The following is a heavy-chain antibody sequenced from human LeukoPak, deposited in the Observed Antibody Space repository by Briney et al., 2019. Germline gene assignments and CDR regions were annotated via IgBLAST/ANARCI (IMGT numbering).Heavy chain of an antibody. V-gene: IGHV1-8*01. CDR3: ARSWGYNWNYGWFDP. J-gene: IGHJ5*02. D-gene: IGHD1-7*01. Sequence: ASVRVSCKASGYTFTSYDINWVRQATGQGLEWMGWMNPNSGNTGYAQKFQGRVTMTRNTSISTAYMELSSLRSEDTAVYYCARSWGYNWNYGWFDPRGQGTLVTVSS. CDR2: MNPNSGNT. CDR1: GYTFTSYD.